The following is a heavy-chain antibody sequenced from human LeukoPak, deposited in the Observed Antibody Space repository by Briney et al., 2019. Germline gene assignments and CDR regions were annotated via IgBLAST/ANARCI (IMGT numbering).Heavy chain of an antibody. CDR2: INPSGGST. CDR1: GYTFTSYY. V-gene: IGHV1-46*01. Sequence: ASVKVSCKASGYTFTSYYMHWVRQAPGQGLEWMGIINPSGGSTSYAQKFQGRVTMTRDTSTSTVYMELSSPRSEDTAVYYCARDSRTTVTTNHYYFDYWGQGTLVTVSS. D-gene: IGHD4-17*01. J-gene: IGHJ4*02. CDR3: ARDSRTTVTTNHYYFDY.